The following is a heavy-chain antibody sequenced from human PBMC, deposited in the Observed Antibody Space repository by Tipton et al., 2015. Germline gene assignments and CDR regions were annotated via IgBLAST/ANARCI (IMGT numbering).Heavy chain of an antibody. CDR1: GGSVTRNNYF. D-gene: IGHD3-22*01. V-gene: IGHV4-61*01. Sequence: TLSLTCSVSGGSVTRNNYFWSWIRQPPGKGREWIGYIFHSGSPSYNPSLRSRVFISIDTSKNQLSLKLNSVTAADTAVYSCARGGAGYYYDSVGYLAWGQGTLVT. CDR2: IFHSGSP. J-gene: IGHJ5*02. CDR3: ARGGAGYYYDSVGYLA.